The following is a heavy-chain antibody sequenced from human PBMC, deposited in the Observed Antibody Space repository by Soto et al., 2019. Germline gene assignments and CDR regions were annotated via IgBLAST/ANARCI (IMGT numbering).Heavy chain of an antibody. J-gene: IGHJ1*01. D-gene: IGHD3-16*01. CDR2: TSYDGSDK. CDR3: ARWGTTGGLDV. Sequence: QVHLVESGGGVVQPGTSLRVSCVGSGFTFRSYVIHWVRQAPGKRLEWVALTSYDGSDKYYGDSVRGRFTISRDNSRNTVDLQMDSLRLEETALYYCARWGTTGGLDVWGQGTLVSVSS. V-gene: IGHV3-30*19. CDR1: GFTFRSYV.